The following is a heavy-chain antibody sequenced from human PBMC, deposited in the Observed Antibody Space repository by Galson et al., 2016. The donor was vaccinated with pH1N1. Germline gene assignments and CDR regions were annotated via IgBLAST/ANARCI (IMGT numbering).Heavy chain of an antibody. J-gene: IGHJ4*01. CDR2: VQDDGTTE. CDR1: GFTFSRSG. CDR3: ARDRGAPGSPPLYFFNY. D-gene: IGHD2-15*01. Sequence: SLRLSCAASGFTFSRSGMHWVRQAPGKGLEWVAFVQDDGTTEYYADSMKGRFTISRDNSQKTLYLQMNNLRVDDTAVYYCARDRGAPGSPPLYFFNYWGHGTLVIVSS. V-gene: IGHV3-30*02.